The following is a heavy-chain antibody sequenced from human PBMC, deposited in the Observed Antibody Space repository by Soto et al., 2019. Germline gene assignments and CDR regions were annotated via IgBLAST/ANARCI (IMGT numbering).Heavy chain of an antibody. CDR1: GGSITSSNW. CDR2: IYHSGST. J-gene: IGHJ4*02. D-gene: IGHD4-4*01. V-gene: IGHV4-4*02. Sequence: QVQLQESGPGLVKPSGTLSLTCAVSGGSITSSNWWRWVRPPPGKGLEWIGEIYHSGSTRYNPSLKIRVTISLDKSNDQFSLKLSSMTAADTAVYYCARRVDIYSNIDYWGQGTLVTVSS. CDR3: ARRVDIYSNIDY.